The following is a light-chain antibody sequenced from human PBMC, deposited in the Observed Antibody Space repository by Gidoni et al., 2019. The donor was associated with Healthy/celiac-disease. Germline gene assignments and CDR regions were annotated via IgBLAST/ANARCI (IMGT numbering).Light chain of an antibody. J-gene: IGKJ2*01. CDR1: QSVSRY. V-gene: IGKV3-15*01. CDR3: QQYNTWPYT. Sequence: IVMTQSSATLSVSPGERVTLSCTASQSVSRYLYWYRQRPGQAPRLLMYGASTRATGIPASFSGSGSGTEFTLTISSLHSEDFAVYYCQQYNTWPYTFGQGTKLEIK. CDR2: GAS.